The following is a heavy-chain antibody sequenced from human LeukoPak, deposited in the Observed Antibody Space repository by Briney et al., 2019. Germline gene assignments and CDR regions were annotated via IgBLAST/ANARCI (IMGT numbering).Heavy chain of an antibody. J-gene: IGHJ4*02. Sequence: GGSLRLSCATSGFTFSTYGIHWVRQGPGKGLEWVAFVQYDGNNKYYADSVKGRFTISRDSSMNTVFLQMNSLRAEDTALYYCAKDRSAVSGDFDYWGQGTLVIASS. D-gene: IGHD6-19*01. CDR1: GFTFSTYG. CDR2: VQYDGNNK. V-gene: IGHV3-30*02. CDR3: AKDRSAVSGDFDY.